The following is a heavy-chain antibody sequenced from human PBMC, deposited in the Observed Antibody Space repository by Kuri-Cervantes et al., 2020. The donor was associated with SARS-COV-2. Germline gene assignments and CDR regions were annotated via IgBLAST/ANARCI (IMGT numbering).Heavy chain of an antibody. CDR3: ARISIWVVAATLFLAYYYYYGMDV. CDR1: GFTFSSYW. J-gene: IGHJ6*02. V-gene: IGHV3-74*01. D-gene: IGHD2-15*01. Sequence: GESLKISCAASGFTFSSYWMHWVRQAPGKGLVWVSRINSDGSTTSYADSVKGRFTFSRDNAKNTLYLQMNSLRAEDTAVYYCARISIWVVAATLFLAYYYYYGMDVWGQGTTVTVSS. CDR2: INSDGSTT.